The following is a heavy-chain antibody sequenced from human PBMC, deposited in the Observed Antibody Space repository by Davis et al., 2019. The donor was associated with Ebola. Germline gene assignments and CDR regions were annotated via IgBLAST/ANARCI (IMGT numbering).Heavy chain of an antibody. Sequence: GSLRLSCTVSGGSISSSSYYWGWIRQPPGKGLEWIGSIYYSGSTYYNPSLESRVTISVDTSKNQFSLKLSSVTAADTADYYCARGELLDIWGQGTMVTVSS. CDR3: ARGELLDI. CDR1: GGSISSSSYY. D-gene: IGHD3-10*01. V-gene: IGHV4-39*01. CDR2: IYYSGST. J-gene: IGHJ3*02.